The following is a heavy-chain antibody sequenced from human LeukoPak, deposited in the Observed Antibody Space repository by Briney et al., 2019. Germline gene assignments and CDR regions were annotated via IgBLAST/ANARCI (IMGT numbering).Heavy chain of an antibody. Sequence: GESLKISCKGSGYIFTNYWVGWVRQMPGKGLEWMGIIYPGDSDTRYSPSFQGQVTMSADKSISTAYLKWSSLKASDTAMYYCARRATGTTKWFDPWGQGTLVTVSS. CDR1: GYIFTNYW. CDR2: IYPGDSDT. CDR3: ARRATGTTKWFDP. J-gene: IGHJ5*02. V-gene: IGHV5-51*01. D-gene: IGHD1-1*01.